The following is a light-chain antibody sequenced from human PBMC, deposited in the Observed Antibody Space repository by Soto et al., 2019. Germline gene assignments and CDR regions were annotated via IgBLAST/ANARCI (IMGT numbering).Light chain of an antibody. Sequence: EIVMTQSPATLSVSPGERATLSCRASQSVNSDLAWYQQKPGQAPRLLIYGASDWATGVPVRFSGSGSGTEFTLTISSLQSEDFAVYYCHQYNNWPRTFGQGTKVDIK. CDR1: QSVNSD. CDR2: GAS. V-gene: IGKV3-15*01. CDR3: HQYNNWPRT. J-gene: IGKJ1*01.